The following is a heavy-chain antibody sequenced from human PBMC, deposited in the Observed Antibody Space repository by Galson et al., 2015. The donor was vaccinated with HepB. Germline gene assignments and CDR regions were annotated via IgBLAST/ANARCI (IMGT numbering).Heavy chain of an antibody. D-gene: IGHD2-2*01. Sequence: QSGAEVKKPGESLRITCKASGGTFSSYAISWVRQAPGQGLEWMGRIIPILGIANYAQKFQGRVTITADKSTSTAYMELSSLRSEDTAVYYCARDIVVVSTFPYYYMDVWGKGTTVTVSS. CDR2: IIPILGIA. CDR1: GGTFSSYA. CDR3: ARDIVVVSTFPYYYMDV. V-gene: IGHV1-69*04. J-gene: IGHJ6*03.